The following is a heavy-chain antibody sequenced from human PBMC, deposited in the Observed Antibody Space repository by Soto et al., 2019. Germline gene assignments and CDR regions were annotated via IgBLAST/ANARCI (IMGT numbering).Heavy chain of an antibody. J-gene: IGHJ4*02. CDR3: AREGPDYYDSSGYYSYFDY. CDR2: ISYDGSNK. Sequence: GGSLRLSCAASGFTFSSYAMHWVRQAPGKGLEWVAVISYDGSNKYYADSVKGRFTISRDNSKNTLYLQMNSLRAEDTAVYYCAREGPDYYDSSGYYSYFDYWGQGTLVTVS. D-gene: IGHD3-22*01. CDR1: GFTFSSYA. V-gene: IGHV3-30-3*01.